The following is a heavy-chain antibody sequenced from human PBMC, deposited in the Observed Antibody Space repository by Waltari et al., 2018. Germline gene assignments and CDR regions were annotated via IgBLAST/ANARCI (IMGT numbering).Heavy chain of an antibody. CDR3: ATDRGWNSFDY. D-gene: IGHD3-10*01. Sequence: EVQLVESGGGLVQPGGSLRISCDASEFPYHWMAGVRQPPGKGLEWVANINLEGSERYYVDSVRGRFTISRDNAKKPLYVQMNSLRVEDTAVYYCATDRGWNSFDYWGQGTLVTVSS. CDR2: INLEGSER. V-gene: IGHV3-7*01. CDR1: EFPYHW. J-gene: IGHJ4*02.